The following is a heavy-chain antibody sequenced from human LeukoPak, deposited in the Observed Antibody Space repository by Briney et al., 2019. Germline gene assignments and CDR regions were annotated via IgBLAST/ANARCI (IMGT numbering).Heavy chain of an antibody. CDR1: GYTFTSYY. Sequence: GASVKVSCKASGYTFTSYYMHWVRQAPGQGLEWMGIINPSGGSTSYAQKFQGRVTMTRDMSTSTVYMELSSLRSEDTAVYYCARAGRSLRLVEMATIWRYQFDYWGQGTLVTVSS. CDR2: INPSGGST. J-gene: IGHJ4*02. D-gene: IGHD5-24*01. V-gene: IGHV1-46*01. CDR3: ARAGRSLRLVEMATIWRYQFDY.